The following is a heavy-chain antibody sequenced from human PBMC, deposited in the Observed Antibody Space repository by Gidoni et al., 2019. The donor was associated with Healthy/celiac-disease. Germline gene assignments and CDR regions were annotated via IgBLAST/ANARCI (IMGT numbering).Heavy chain of an antibody. CDR2: ISWNSGSI. CDR3: AKDLLRGYSYSVDAFDI. CDR1: GFTFDAYA. J-gene: IGHJ3*02. D-gene: IGHD5-18*01. Sequence: EVQLVESGGGLVQPGRSLRLSCAASGFTFDAYAMHWVRPAPWKGLEWVSGISWNSGSIGDADSVKGRFTISRDNAKNSLYLQMNSLRAEDTALYYCAKDLLRGYSYSVDAFDIWGQGTMVTVSS. V-gene: IGHV3-9*01.